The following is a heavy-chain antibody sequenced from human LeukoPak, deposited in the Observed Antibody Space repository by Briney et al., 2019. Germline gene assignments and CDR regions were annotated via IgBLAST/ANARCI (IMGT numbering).Heavy chain of an antibody. J-gene: IGHJ6*02. V-gene: IGHV1-18*01. Sequence: ASVKVSCKASGYTFTSYGISWVRQAPGQGLEWMGWISAYNGNTNYAQKIQGRVTMTTDTSTSTAYMELRSLRSDDTAVYYCARGDYGDYPYGMDVWGQGTTVTVSS. CDR2: ISAYNGNT. CDR1: GYTFTSYG. D-gene: IGHD4-17*01. CDR3: ARGDYGDYPYGMDV.